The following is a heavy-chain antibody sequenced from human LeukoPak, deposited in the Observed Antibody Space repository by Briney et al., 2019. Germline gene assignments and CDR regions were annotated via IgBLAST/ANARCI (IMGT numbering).Heavy chain of an antibody. Sequence: ASVKVSCKASGYTFTNYDINWVRQATGQGLEWMGWMNPNSGNTGYAQKFQGRVTITRNTSISTAYMELSSLRSEDTAVYYCARGIVGAKRRRYYYYYMDVWGKGTTVTVSS. CDR3: ARGIVGAKRRRYYYYYMDV. CDR2: MNPNSGNT. J-gene: IGHJ6*03. CDR1: GYTFTNYD. D-gene: IGHD1-26*01. V-gene: IGHV1-8*03.